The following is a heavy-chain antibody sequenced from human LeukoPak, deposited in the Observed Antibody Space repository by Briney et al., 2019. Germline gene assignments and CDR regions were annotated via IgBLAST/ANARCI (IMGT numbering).Heavy chain of an antibody. J-gene: IGHJ4*02. D-gene: IGHD3-3*01. CDR2: VCTT. Sequence: VCTTTYAQKFQGRVTMTRDTSTYTVYMELSSLRSEDTAVYYCARVVKGGYDFWSGPYYFDYWGQRTLVTVSS. V-gene: IGHV1-46*01. CDR3: ARVVKGGYDFWSGPYYFDY.